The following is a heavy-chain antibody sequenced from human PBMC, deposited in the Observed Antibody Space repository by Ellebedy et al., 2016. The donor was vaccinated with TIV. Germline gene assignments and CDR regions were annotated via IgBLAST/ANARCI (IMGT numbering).Heavy chain of an antibody. D-gene: IGHD1-1*01. CDR2: LSTDGLEK. J-gene: IGHJ3*01. V-gene: IGHV3-33*03. CDR1: GFSLSDYG. Sequence: GESLKISCVASGFSLSDYGMHWVRQAPGKGLEWVTILSTDGLEKYYGDSVKGRLTISREHSKNTFDLQMNSLRVDDTAVYYCATDLGTRAFDVWGQGTMVTVSS. CDR3: ATDLGTRAFDV.